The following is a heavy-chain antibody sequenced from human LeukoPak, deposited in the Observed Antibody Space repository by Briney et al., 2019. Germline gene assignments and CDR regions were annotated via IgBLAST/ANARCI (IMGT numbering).Heavy chain of an antibody. D-gene: IGHD3-10*01. V-gene: IGHV1-18*01. Sequence: ASVKVSCKASSYSVTSSGFTWVRQAPGQGLEWMGWTSAYTGNTNYAQKLQGRVTMTTVTSTTTAYMELRSLISDDTAVYYCARSYFGSGSFAFDIWGQGTMVTVSS. CDR2: TSAYTGNT. CDR1: SYSVTSSG. CDR3: ARSYFGSGSFAFDI. J-gene: IGHJ3*02.